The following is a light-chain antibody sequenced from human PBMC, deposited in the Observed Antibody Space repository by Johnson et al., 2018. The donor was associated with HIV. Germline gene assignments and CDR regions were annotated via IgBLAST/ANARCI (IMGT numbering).Light chain of an antibody. CDR1: SSNIGNNY. V-gene: IGLV1-51*01. CDR2: DNN. J-gene: IGLJ1*01. CDR3: GTWDSSLSAYV. Sequence: QSVLTQPPSVSAAPGQKVTISCSGSSSNIGNNYVSWYQQLPGTAPKLLIYDNNKRPSGIPDRFSASKSGTSATLGITGLQTGDEADYYYGTWDSSLSAYVFGTGTKVTLL.